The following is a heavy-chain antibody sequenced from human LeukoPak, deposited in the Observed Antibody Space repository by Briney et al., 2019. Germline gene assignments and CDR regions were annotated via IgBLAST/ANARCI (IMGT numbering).Heavy chain of an antibody. J-gene: IGHJ4*02. CDR1: GGSISSYY. CDR3: AGAYGSGDTFDY. CDR2: IYYSGST. V-gene: IGHV4-59*01. Sequence: SETLSLTCTVSGGSISSYYWSWIRQPPGKGLEWIGYIYYSGSTNYNPSLKSRVTISVDTSKNQFSLKLSSVTAADTAVYYCAGAYGSGDTFDYWGQGTLVTVSS. D-gene: IGHD3-10*01.